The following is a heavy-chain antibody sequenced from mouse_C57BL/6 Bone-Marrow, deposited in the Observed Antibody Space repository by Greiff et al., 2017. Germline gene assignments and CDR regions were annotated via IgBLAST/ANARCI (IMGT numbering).Heavy chain of an antibody. CDR2: IYPGNSDT. CDR3: MVTDYYAMDY. Sequence: SGTVLARPGASVKMSCKTSGYTFTSYWMHWVKQRPGQGLEWIGAIYPGNSDTSYNQKFKGKAILTAVTSASTAYMELSSLTNEDSAVYYCMVTDYYAMDYWGQGTSVTVSS. V-gene: IGHV1-5*01. J-gene: IGHJ4*01. CDR1: GYTFTSYW. D-gene: IGHD2-2*01.